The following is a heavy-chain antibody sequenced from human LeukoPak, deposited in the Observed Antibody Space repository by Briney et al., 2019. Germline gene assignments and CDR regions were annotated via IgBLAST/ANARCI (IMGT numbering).Heavy chain of an antibody. CDR3: IHYGSGTYSTDY. D-gene: IGHD3-10*01. J-gene: IGHJ4*02. Sequence: GGSLKLSCAASGFTFSGAAIHWVRQASGKGLEWVGHIRSKRNSYATTYAASVKGRFTISRDDSKNTAYLQMTSLKTEDTAVYYCIHYGSGTYSTDYWGQGTLVTVSS. CDR2: IRSKRNSYAT. CDR1: GFTFSGAA. V-gene: IGHV3-73*01.